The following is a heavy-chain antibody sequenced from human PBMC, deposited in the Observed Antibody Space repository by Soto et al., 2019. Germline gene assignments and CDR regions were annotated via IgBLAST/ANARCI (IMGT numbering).Heavy chain of an antibody. D-gene: IGHD1-7*01. Sequence: GGSLRLSCAASGFTVSSNYMSWVRQAPGKGLEWVSVIYSGGSTYYADSVKGRFTISRHNSKNTLYLQMNSLRAEDTAVYYCARDTRITGTTGFDYYYYMDVWGKGTTVIVSS. V-gene: IGHV3-53*04. CDR2: IYSGGST. CDR3: ARDTRITGTTGFDYYYYMDV. J-gene: IGHJ6*03. CDR1: GFTVSSNY.